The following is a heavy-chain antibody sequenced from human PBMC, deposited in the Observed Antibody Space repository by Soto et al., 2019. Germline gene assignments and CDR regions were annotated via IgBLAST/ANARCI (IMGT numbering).Heavy chain of an antibody. CDR2: IFYSGST. CDR1: GRSLSPYY. D-gene: IGHD2-2*01. V-gene: IGHV4-59*01. CDR3: ARDLPLCSVANCYAGYFDY. Sequence: QVQLQESGPGLVKPSETLSLTCTVSGRSLSPYYWNWIRQVPGKGLEWIGYIFYSGSTHYNPSLQSRVTISVDTSKNQFSLRLSSVTAADTAVYYCARDLPLCSVANCYAGYFDYGGQGSLVIVSS. J-gene: IGHJ4*02.